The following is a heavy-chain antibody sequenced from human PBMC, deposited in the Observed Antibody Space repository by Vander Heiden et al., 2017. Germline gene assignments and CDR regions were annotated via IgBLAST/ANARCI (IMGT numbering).Heavy chain of an antibody. CDR2: IYYSGST. V-gene: IGHV4-39*01. CDR1: GVSISSRSYY. Sequence: QLQLQESGPGLVKPSETLSLTCTVSGVSISSRSYYWGWIRQPPGKGLEWIGSIYYSGSTFFNPSLKSRVTISVDTSKNQFSLKLSSVTAADTAVYYCARHSGFTVTTYNDYWGQGTLVTVSS. J-gene: IGHJ4*02. D-gene: IGHD4-17*01. CDR3: ARHSGFTVTTYNDY.